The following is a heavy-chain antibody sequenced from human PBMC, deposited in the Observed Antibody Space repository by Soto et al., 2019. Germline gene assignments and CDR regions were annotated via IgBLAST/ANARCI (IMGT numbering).Heavy chain of an antibody. Sequence: GASVKVSCKASGYTFTGNYMHWVRQAPGQGLEWMGWIYPNSGGTNYAQKFQGRATMTRDTSISTAYMELSRLRSDDTAIYYCARDSYYDILTGYSRNAFDIWGQGTMVTVS. J-gene: IGHJ3*02. D-gene: IGHD3-9*01. CDR1: GYTFTGNY. CDR2: IYPNSGGT. CDR3: ARDSYYDILTGYSRNAFDI. V-gene: IGHV1-2*02.